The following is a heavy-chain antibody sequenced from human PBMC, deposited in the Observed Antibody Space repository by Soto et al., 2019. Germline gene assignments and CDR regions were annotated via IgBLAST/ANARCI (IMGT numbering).Heavy chain of an antibody. J-gene: IGHJ6*02. CDR1: GFTFSTYW. D-gene: IGHD6-13*01. CDR3: AARIAAADGMDV. Sequence: PVGSLRLSCAASGFTFSTYWMSWVRQAPGKGLEWVANIKKDGSERYYVDSVKGRFTISRDNAKNSLYLQMNSLRAEDTAIYYCAARIAAADGMDVWGQGTTVTVSS. V-gene: IGHV3-7*01. CDR2: IKKDGSER.